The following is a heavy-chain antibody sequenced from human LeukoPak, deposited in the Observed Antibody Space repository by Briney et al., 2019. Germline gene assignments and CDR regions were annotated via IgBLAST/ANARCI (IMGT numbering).Heavy chain of an antibody. CDR3: ARGYYDSTGYYRFDY. CDR2: IRYVGINK. D-gene: IGHD3-22*01. CDR1: GFTFSTYG. V-gene: IGHV3-30*02. J-gene: IGHJ4*02. Sequence: PGGSLRLSCAASGFTFSTYGMHWVRQAPGKGLEWVSFIRYVGINKYYADSVKGRFTISRDNSKNTLYLQMNSLRPEDTAVYYCARGYYDSTGYYRFDYWGQGTLVTVSS.